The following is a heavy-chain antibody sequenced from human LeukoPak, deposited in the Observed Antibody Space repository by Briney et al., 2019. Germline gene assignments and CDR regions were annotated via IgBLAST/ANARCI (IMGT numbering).Heavy chain of an antibody. CDR3: ARVYYYDSSGYYSQNAFDI. J-gene: IGHJ3*02. Sequence: SVKVSCKVSGYTLTELSMHWVRQAPGKGLEWMGGIIPIFGTANYAQKFQGRVTITTDESTSTAYIELSSLRSEDTAVYYCARVYYYDSSGYYSQNAFDIWGQGTMVTVSS. CDR1: GYTLTELS. D-gene: IGHD3-22*01. CDR2: IIPIFGTA. V-gene: IGHV1-69*05.